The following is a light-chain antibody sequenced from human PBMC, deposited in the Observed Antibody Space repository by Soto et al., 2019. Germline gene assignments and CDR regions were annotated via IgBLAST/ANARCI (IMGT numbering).Light chain of an antibody. CDR1: SRDVGAYTF. Sequence: QSALTQPASVSGSPGQSITISCTGTSRDVGAYTFVSWYQQHPGKAPKLMIYEVRNRPSGVSNRFSGSKSGNTASLTISGLQAEDEADYYCSSYTTSSTPLYVFGTGTQLTVL. J-gene: IGLJ1*01. CDR2: EVR. CDR3: SSYTTSSTPLYV. V-gene: IGLV2-14*01.